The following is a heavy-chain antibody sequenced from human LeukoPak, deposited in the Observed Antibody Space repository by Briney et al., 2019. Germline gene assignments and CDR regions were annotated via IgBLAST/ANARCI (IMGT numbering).Heavy chain of an antibody. CDR3: AIAGYSSGCLDY. D-gene: IGHD6-19*01. Sequence: WVRQVPGKGLEWIGSIYYSGSTYYNPSLKSRVTISVDTSKNQFSLKLSSVTAADTAVYYCAIAGYSSGCLDYWGQGTLVTISS. CDR2: IYYSGST. V-gene: IGHV4-39*07. J-gene: IGHJ4*02.